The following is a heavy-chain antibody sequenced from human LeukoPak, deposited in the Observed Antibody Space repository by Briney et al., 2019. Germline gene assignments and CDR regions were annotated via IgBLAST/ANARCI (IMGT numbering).Heavy chain of an antibody. Sequence: GGSLRLSCAASGFTFSSYAMSWVRQAPGRGLEWVSAISGSGGSTYYADSVKGRFTISRDNSKNTLYLQMNSLRAEDTAVYYCAKDLMITFGGVIVAPNDAFDIWGQGTMVTVSS. CDR1: GFTFSSYA. J-gene: IGHJ3*02. D-gene: IGHD3-16*02. CDR2: ISGSGGST. CDR3: AKDLMITFGGVIVAPNDAFDI. V-gene: IGHV3-23*01.